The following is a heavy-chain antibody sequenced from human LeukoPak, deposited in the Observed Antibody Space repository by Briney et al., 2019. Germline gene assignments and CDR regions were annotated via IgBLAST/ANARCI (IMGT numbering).Heavy chain of an antibody. CDR1: GFTFSSYE. D-gene: IGHD3-10*01. CDR2: ISSSGSTK. Sequence: GGSLRLSCAASGFTFSSYEMNWVRQAPGKGLEWVSYISSSGSTKYYADSVKGRFTISRDNSKSTLYIQMNSLRAEDTAVYCCARAKPKNMVRGLIMRRESRYYFDYWGQGTLVTVSS. V-gene: IGHV3-48*03. CDR3: ARAKPKNMVRGLIMRRESRYYFDY. J-gene: IGHJ4*02.